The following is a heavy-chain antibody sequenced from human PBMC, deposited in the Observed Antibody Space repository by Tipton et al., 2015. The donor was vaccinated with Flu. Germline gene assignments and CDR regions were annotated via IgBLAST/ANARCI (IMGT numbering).Heavy chain of an antibody. CDR3: ARSFRVAVIGGLDV. V-gene: IGHV4-34*01. D-gene: IGHD2-21*01. CDR1: GGSFSGYN. J-gene: IGHJ6*02. CDR2: IDHSETT. Sequence: GLVKPSETLSLTCVVSGGSFSGYNRMWIRQRPGKGLEWIGEIDHSETTSYTPSLRGRVSMSLDMSKNQLSLKMTSVTAADTAVYYCARSFRVAVIGGLDVWGQGTTVTVSS.